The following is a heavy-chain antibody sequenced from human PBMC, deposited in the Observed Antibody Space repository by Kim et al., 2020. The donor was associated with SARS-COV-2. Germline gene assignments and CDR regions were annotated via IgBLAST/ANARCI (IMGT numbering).Heavy chain of an antibody. V-gene: IGHV3-23*01. J-gene: IGHJ4*02. Sequence: VKGRFTISSDNSKNTLYLQMTSLRAEDTAVYYCAKGDCGGDCYPPYFDYWGQGTLVTVSS. D-gene: IGHD2-21*02. CDR3: AKGDCGGDCYPPYFDY.